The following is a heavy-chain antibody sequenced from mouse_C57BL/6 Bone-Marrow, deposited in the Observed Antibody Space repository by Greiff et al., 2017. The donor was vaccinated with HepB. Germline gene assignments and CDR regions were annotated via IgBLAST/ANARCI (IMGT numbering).Heavy chain of an antibody. CDR3: ARRSYAMDY. CDR1: GYTFTSYW. V-gene: IGHV1-61*01. Sequence: VQLQQPGAELVRPGSSVKLSCKASGYTFTSYWMDWVKQRPGQGLEWIGNIYPSDSETHYNQKFKDKATLTVDKSSSTAYMQLSSLTSEDSAFYYCARRSYAMDYWGQGTSVTVSS. CDR2: IYPSDSET. J-gene: IGHJ4*01.